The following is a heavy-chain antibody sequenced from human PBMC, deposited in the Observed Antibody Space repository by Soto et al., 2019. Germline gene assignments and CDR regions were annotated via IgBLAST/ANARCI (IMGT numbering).Heavy chain of an antibody. J-gene: IGHJ6*02. V-gene: IGHV3-23*01. CDR1: GFTFSSYA. CDR3: AKAAAMVTNYYYGMDV. D-gene: IGHD5-18*01. CDR2: ISGSGGST. Sequence: GGSLRLSCAASGFTFSSYAMSWVRQAPGKGLEWVSAISGSGGSTYYADSVKGRFTISRDNSKNTLYLQMNSLRAEDTAVYYCAKAAAMVTNYYYGMDVWGQGTTVTVSS.